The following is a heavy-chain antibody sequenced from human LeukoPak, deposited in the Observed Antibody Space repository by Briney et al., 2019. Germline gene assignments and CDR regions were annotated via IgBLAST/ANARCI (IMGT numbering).Heavy chain of an antibody. CDR2: ISSSGSTI. CDR1: GFTFSDYY. D-gene: IGHD1-7*01. Sequence: PGGSLRLSCATSGFTFSDYYMSWIRQAPGKGLEWVSYISSSGSTIYYADSVKGRFTISRDNAKNSLYLQMNSLRAEDTAVYYCARENGITGTTYNWFDPWGQGTLVTVSS. CDR3: ARENGITGTTYNWFDP. J-gene: IGHJ5*02. V-gene: IGHV3-11*01.